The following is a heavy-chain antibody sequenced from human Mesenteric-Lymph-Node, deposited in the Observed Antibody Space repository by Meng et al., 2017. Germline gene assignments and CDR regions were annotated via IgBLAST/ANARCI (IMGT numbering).Heavy chain of an antibody. CDR2: TYYRSKWYN. D-gene: IGHD1-26*01. CDR3: ARVAVGISSFDY. Sequence: QVQLQQWAPGLVKPSPTLSPPRAISWASVPSNSAAWNWIRQSPSGGLEWLGRTYYRSKWYNDYAVSVKSRITINPDTAKNQFSLQLNSVTPEDTAVYYCARVAVGISSFDYWGQGTLVTVSS. CDR1: WASVPSNSAA. J-gene: IGHJ4*02. V-gene: IGHV6-1*02.